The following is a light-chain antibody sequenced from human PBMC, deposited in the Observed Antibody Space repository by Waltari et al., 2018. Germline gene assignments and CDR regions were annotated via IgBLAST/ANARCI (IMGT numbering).Light chain of an antibody. CDR1: QGISSF. Sequence: SQLTQSPSSLSASVGAGVTITCRASQGISSFLSCYQQQPGKAPNVLIYAASTLQSGVPSRFSSSGSGTDFTLTSSSLQPEDVATYYWQQLNSYPITFGQGTRLEIK. CDR3: QQLNSYPIT. J-gene: IGKJ5*01. CDR2: AAS. V-gene: IGKV1-9*01.